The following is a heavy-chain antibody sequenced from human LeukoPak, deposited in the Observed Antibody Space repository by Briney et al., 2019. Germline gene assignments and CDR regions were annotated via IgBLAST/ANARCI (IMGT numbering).Heavy chain of an antibody. CDR1: GFTFASYS. CDR2: ISGGSTYI. J-gene: IGHJ4*02. V-gene: IGHV3-21*01. CDR3: ARVSGRLERQSDLDY. Sequence: GGSLRLSCAASGFTFASYSMNWVRQAPGKGLEWVSSISGGSTYIYNAGSVKGRFTISRDNAQASLYLQMISLRADDTAVYYCARVSGRLERQSDLDYWGQGTLVIVSS. D-gene: IGHD1-1*01.